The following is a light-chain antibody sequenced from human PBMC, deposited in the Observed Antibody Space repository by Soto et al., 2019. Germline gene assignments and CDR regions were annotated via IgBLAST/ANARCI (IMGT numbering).Light chain of an antibody. J-gene: IGLJ2*01. CDR1: SRDVGGYNY. V-gene: IGLV2-14*01. CDR2: EVS. Sequence: QSALTQPASVSGSPGQSITISCTGTSRDVGGYNYVSWHQQHPGKAPKVIITEVSNRPSGVSHRCSGSKSGNTASLTISGLQAEDEDYYYCSSYVTYNNIVIFGGGTKLTVL. CDR3: SSYVTYNNIVI.